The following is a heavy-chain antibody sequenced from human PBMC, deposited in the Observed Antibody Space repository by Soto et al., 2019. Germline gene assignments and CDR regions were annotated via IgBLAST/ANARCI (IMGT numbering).Heavy chain of an antibody. CDR3: TRGGPLYYDSSGYYYYFDY. V-gene: IGHV1-46*01. Sequence: ASVKVSCKASGYTFTSYYIHWVRQAPGQGLDWMGIINPSGGSTTYVQNFQGRVTMTRDTSTSTVYMELSSLRSEDTAVYYCTRGGPLYYDSSGYYYYFDYWGQGTLVTVSS. CDR1: GYTFTSYY. CDR2: INPSGGST. J-gene: IGHJ4*02. D-gene: IGHD3-22*01.